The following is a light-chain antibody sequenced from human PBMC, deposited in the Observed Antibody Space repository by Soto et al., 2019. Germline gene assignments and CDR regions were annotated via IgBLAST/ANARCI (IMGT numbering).Light chain of an antibody. J-gene: IGLJ2*01. V-gene: IGLV1-36*01. CDR1: SSNIGNNA. CDR2: SDD. Sequence: QSVLTQPPSVSEAPRQRVTISCSGSSSNIGNNAVNWYQQLPGKAPKLLIYSDDLLPSGVSDRFSGSKSGTSASLAISGRQSEDDADYYCAAWDDSLNGVVFGGGTKLTVL. CDR3: AAWDDSLNGVV.